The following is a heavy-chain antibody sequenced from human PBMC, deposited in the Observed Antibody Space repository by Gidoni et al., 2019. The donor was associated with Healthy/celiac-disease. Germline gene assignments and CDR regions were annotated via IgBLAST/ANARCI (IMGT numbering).Heavy chain of an antibody. CDR3: AKGTDYDILTGYRH. J-gene: IGHJ4*02. D-gene: IGHD3-9*01. CDR2: ISYDGSNK. V-gene: IGHV3-30*18. CDR1: GFTFSSYG. Sequence: QVQLVESGGGVDQPGRSLRLSCAASGFTFSSYGMHWVRQAPGKGLEWVAVISYDGSNKYYADSVKGRFTISRDNSKNTLYLQMNSLRAEDTAVYYCAKGTDYDILTGYRHWGQGTLVTVSS.